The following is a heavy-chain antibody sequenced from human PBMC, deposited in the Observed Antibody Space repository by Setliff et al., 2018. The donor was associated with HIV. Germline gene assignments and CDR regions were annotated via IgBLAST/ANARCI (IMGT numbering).Heavy chain of an antibody. V-gene: IGHV4-59*11. CDR3: AKGAGFYGDYTFDY. CDR2: IYSTGST. J-gene: IGHJ4*02. Sequence: ETLSLTCTVSGASITSHYWSWIRQSPGRELEWIGYIYSTGSTNYNPSLQSRVSISMDASKDKFSLRVTSVTSADTAVYYCAKGAGFYGDYTFDYWGQGNLVTVSS. CDR1: GASITSHY. D-gene: IGHD4-17*01.